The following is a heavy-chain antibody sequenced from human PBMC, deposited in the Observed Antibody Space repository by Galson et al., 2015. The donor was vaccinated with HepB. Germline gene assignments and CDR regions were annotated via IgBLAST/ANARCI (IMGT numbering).Heavy chain of an antibody. D-gene: IGHD3-10*01. CDR1: GYTFTSYD. CDR3: ARGWRGSGSPSGYGMDV. CDR2: MNPNSGNT. V-gene: IGHV1-8*01. J-gene: IGHJ6*02. Sequence: SVKVSCKASGYTFTSYDINWVRQATGQGLEWMGWMNPNSGNTGYAQKFQGRVTMTRNTSISTACMELSSLRSEDTAVYYCARGWRGSGSPSGYGMDVWGQGTTVTVSS.